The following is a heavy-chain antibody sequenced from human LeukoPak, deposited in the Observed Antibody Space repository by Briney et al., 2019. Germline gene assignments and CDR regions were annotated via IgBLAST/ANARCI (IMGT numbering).Heavy chain of an antibody. D-gene: IGHD3-10*01. CDR1: GFTFSSYS. V-gene: IGHV3-21*01. J-gene: IGHJ3*02. Sequence: GGSLRLSCAASGFTFSSYSMNWVRQAPGKGLEWVSPISFSSSYTYYADSVKGRFTISRDNAKNSLYLQMNSLRAEDTAVYYCARDRFYYGSGSYYTDAFDIWGQGTMVTVSS. CDR2: ISFSSSYT. CDR3: ARDRFYYGSGSYYTDAFDI.